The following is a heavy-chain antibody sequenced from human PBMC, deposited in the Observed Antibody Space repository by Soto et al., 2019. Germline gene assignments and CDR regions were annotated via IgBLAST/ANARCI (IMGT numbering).Heavy chain of an antibody. CDR2: ISAYNGDT. V-gene: IGHV1-18*04. CDR3: ARGDHYYDN. CDR1: GYTFTSYG. J-gene: IGHJ4*02. Sequence: ASVKVSCKASGYTFTSYGISGVRQAPGQGLEWMGWISAYNGDTKYAQKVQYRVTMTTDTSTSTAYMELRSLRSDDTAVYYCARGDHYYDNWGQGTLFTVSS.